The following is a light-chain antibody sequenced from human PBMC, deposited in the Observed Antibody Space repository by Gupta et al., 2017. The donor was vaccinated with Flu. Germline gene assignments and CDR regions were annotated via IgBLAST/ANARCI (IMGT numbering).Light chain of an antibody. CDR2: DAS. Sequence: VRDRITITCRASSGITVNLAWCQQQPGQAPKLLIYDASTLQSGVASRFSCSGFGTEFTLTISSLQPEDRANYYCQQLASYPLTFGGGTKVEI. V-gene: IGKV1-9*01. CDR3: QQLASYPLT. J-gene: IGKJ4*01. CDR1: SGITVN.